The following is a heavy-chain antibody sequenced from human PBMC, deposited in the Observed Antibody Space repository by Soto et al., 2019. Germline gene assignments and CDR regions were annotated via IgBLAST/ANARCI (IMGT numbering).Heavy chain of an antibody. CDR2: IIPIFGTA. V-gene: IGHV1-69*12. D-gene: IGHD2-2*01. CDR3: ASALPAGKRYYYYGMDV. Sequence: QVQLVQSGAEVKKPGSSVKVSCKASGGTFSSYAISWVRQAPGQGLEWMGGIIPIFGTANYAQKFQGRGTITADESTRKPSMDNRSVRSEDTGFYYFASALPAGKRYYYYGMDVWGQGTTFTVSS. J-gene: IGHJ6*02. CDR1: GGTFSSYA.